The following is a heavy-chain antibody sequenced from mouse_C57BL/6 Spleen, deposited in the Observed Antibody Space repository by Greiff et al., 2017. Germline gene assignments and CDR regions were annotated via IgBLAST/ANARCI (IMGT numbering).Heavy chain of an antibody. V-gene: IGHV1-82*01. CDR2: IYPGDGDT. CDR1: GYAFSSSW. Sequence: QVQLQQSGPELVKPGASVKISCKASGYAFSSSWMNWVKQRPGKGLEWIGRIYPGDGDTNYNGKFKGKATLTADKSSSTAYMQLSSLTSEDSAVYFCARKASNYEAMDYWGQGTSVTVSS. J-gene: IGHJ4*01. CDR3: ARKASNYEAMDY. D-gene: IGHD2-5*01.